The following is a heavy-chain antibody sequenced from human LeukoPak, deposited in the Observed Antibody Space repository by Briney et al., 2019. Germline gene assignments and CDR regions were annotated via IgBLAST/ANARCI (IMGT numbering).Heavy chain of an antibody. J-gene: IGHJ4*02. CDR1: GFSFTIYA. V-gene: IGHV3-23*01. CDR3: ARRATVVGPAPFDH. D-gene: IGHD4-23*01. Sequence: GGSLRLSCAASGFSFTIYAMSWVRQAPGKGLEWVSAISPGGDTIYYLDSVKGRFTISRDNSKNTLYLQMNSLRAEGTAVCYCARRATVVGPAPFDHWGQGTLVTVSS. CDR2: ISPGGDTI.